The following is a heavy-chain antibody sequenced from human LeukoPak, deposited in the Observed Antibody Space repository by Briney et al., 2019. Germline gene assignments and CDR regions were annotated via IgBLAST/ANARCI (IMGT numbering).Heavy chain of an antibody. CDR2: ISGSGGST. D-gene: IGHD3-10*02. V-gene: IGHV3-23*01. Sequence: GGSLRLSCAASGFTFSSYAMSWVRQAPGKGLEWVSAISGSGGSTYYADSVKSRFTISRDNSKNTLYLQINNLRAEDTAMYYCAKCSAGYYNDAFDIWGRGTMVTVSS. CDR1: GFTFSSYA. J-gene: IGHJ3*02. CDR3: AKCSAGYYNDAFDI.